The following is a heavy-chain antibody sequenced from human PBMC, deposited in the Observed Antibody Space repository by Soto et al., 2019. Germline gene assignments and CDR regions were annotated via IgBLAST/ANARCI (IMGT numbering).Heavy chain of an antibody. D-gene: IGHD3-22*01. V-gene: IGHV3-30*18. CDR1: GFTFSSYG. CDR3: AKEWVYESSGWPFDY. CDR2: ISNDGSNK. J-gene: IGHJ4*02. Sequence: QVQLVESGGGVVQPGRSLRLSCAASGFTFSSYGMHWVRQAPGKGLEWVAVISNDGSNKYYADSVKGRFTISRDNSKNTLYLQMNSLRAEDTAVYDCAKEWVYESSGWPFDYWGQGTLVTVSS.